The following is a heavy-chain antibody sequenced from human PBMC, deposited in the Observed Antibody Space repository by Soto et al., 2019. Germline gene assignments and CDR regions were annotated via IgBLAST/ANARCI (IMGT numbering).Heavy chain of an antibody. CDR2: ISSSSSYI. CDR1: GFTFSSYS. D-gene: IGHD5-18*01. V-gene: IGHV3-21*01. CDR3: ARDQPGYSYGYGLGY. Sequence: EVQLVESGGGLVKPGGSLRLSCAASGFTFSSYSMNWVRQAPGKGLEWVSSISSSSSYIYYADSVKGRFTISRDNAKNSLYLQINSIRAEDTAVYYCARDQPGYSYGYGLGYWGQGTLVTVSS. J-gene: IGHJ4*02.